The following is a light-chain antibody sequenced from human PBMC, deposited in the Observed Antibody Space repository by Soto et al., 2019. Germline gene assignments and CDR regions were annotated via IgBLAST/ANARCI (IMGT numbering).Light chain of an antibody. CDR1: QSLNNY. Sequence: IQMTQSPSSLSATVGGRVTITCRASQSLNNYLAWYQQKPGKAPKIMIYDASTLERGVPSRFSGTGSGTECTLTISSLQPDDFATYYCQQYYRSSITFGQGTRLEI. J-gene: IGKJ5*01. V-gene: IGKV1-5*01. CDR2: DAS. CDR3: QQYYRSSIT.